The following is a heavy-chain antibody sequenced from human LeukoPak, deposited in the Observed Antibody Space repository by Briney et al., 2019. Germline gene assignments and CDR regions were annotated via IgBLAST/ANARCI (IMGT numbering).Heavy chain of an antibody. CDR1: GFTFSTYW. CDR3: ATPLDYYDSSGYHQGGD. Sequence: GGSLRLSCAASGFTFSTYWMTWVRQAPGKGLEWVANIKPDGSKKNYVASVKGRFTISRDNAKNSLYLQMNSLWAEDTAVYYCATPLDYYDSSGYHQGGDWGQGTLVTASS. V-gene: IGHV3-7*03. D-gene: IGHD3-22*01. J-gene: IGHJ4*02. CDR2: IKPDGSKK.